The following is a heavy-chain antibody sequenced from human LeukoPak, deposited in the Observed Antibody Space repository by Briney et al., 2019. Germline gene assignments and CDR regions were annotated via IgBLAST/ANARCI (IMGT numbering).Heavy chain of an antibody. CDR3: AKVIGAFLGYCSGGSCYSGPFDY. J-gene: IGHJ4*02. CDR2: ISGSGGGT. Sequence: GGSLRLSCAASGFTFSSYAMSWVRQAPGKGLEWVSAISGSGGGTYYADSVKGRFTISRDNSKNTLYLQMNSLRAEDTAVYYCAKVIGAFLGYCSGGSCYSGPFDYWGQGTLVTVSS. CDR1: GFTFSSYA. D-gene: IGHD2-15*01. V-gene: IGHV3-23*01.